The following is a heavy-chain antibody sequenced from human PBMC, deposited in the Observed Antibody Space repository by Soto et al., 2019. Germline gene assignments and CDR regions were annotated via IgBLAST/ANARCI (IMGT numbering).Heavy chain of an antibody. CDR1: GFNFSTYG. J-gene: IGHJ6*02. CDR2: MSYDGNNK. Sequence: GGSLRLSCAAFGFNFSTYGMHCVRQAPGKGLEWVAVMSYDGNNKYYADSVKGRFTISRDNSKKTLYLQLNRLRTEDPAGYYCAKIEGAWAALYDYYYGMDVWGQGTTVTVSS. V-gene: IGHV3-30*18. D-gene: IGHD7-27*01. CDR3: AKIEGAWAALYDYYYGMDV.